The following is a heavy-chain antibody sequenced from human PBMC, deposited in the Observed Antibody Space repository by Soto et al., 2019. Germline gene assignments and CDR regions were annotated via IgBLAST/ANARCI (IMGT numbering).Heavy chain of an antibody. D-gene: IGHD2-2*01. CDR2: ISAYNGNT. CDR3: ALGYCSSTSCYWIRAFDI. Sequence: ASVKVSCKASGYTFTSYGISWVRQAPGQGLEWMGWISAYNGNTNYAQKLQGRVTITTDTSTSTAYMELSSLKSEDTAVYYCALGYCSSTSCYWIRAFDIWGQGTMVTVSS. CDR1: GYTFTSYG. J-gene: IGHJ3*02. V-gene: IGHV1-18*01.